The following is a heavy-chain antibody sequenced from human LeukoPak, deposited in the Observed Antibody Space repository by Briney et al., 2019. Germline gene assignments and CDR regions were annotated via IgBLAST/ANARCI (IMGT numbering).Heavy chain of an antibody. V-gene: IGHV3-48*01. CDR3: ARDPKPKYLLLSLTDV. CDR2: ISSSSSTI. Sequence: GGSLRLSCAASGFTFSSYSMNWVRQAPGKGLEWVSYISSSSSTIYYADSVKGRFTISRDNAKNSLYLQMNSLRAEDTAVYYCARDPKPKYLLLSLTDVWGKGTTVTVSS. CDR1: GFTFSSYS. D-gene: IGHD2-2*01. J-gene: IGHJ6*04.